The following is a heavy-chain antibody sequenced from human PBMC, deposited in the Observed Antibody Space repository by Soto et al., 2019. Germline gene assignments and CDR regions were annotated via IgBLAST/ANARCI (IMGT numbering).Heavy chain of an antibody. CDR2: ISDDGVSK. J-gene: IGHJ4*02. Sequence: GGSLRLSCAASGFTFGNYGMHWVRQAPGKGMEWVAVISDDGVSKYYADSVQGRFTISRDNSESVVLLQMNSLRPDDTALYFCATACSFGSGTSYTLYYWGQGSQVTVSS. D-gene: IGHD3-10*01. CDR1: GFTFGNYG. CDR3: ATACSFGSGTSYTLYY. V-gene: IGHV3-30*03.